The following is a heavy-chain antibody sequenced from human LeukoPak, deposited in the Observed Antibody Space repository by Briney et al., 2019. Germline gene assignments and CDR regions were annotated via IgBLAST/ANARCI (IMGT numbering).Heavy chain of an antibody. V-gene: IGHV1-69*06. D-gene: IGHD5-18*01. J-gene: IGHJ5*02. CDR2: IIPIFGTA. CDR1: GGTFSSYA. CDR3: ARDHSRGPYNGFVP. Sequence: GSSVTVSCKASGGTFSSYAISWVRQAPGQGLEWMGGIIPIFGTANYAQKFQGRVTITADKSTSTAYMELSSLRSKDTAVYYCARDHSRGPYNGFVPWGQGTLVTVSS.